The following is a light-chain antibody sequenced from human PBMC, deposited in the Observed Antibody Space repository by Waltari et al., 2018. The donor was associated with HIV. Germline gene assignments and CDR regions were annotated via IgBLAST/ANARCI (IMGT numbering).Light chain of an antibody. J-gene: IGLJ2*01. CDR1: SSNLRNYY. V-gene: IGLV1-47*01. Sequence: VLTQAPSTSGAPRPRVTNSCSGSSSNLRNYYVHLYRQLPGLAPRLLIYRNNQRPSGVPDRFSGSKSGTSASLAISGLRSEDEADYYCATWGDSLSGPVVFGGGTKLTVL. CDR2: RNN. CDR3: ATWGDSLSGPVV.